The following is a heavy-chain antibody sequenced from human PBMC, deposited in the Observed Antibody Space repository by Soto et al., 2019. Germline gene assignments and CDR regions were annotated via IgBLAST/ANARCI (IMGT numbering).Heavy chain of an antibody. CDR2: IKEDGSEK. Sequence: VGSLRLSGAASGFTFSRYWMSWVRQAPGKGLEWVANIKEDGSEKNDVDSVKGRFTISRDNAKNSLYLQMNSLRVEDTAVYYCAKGGHIDYCGQGTLVTVSS. V-gene: IGHV3-7*03. D-gene: IGHD3-16*01. CDR1: GFTFSRYW. CDR3: AKGGHIDY. J-gene: IGHJ4*02.